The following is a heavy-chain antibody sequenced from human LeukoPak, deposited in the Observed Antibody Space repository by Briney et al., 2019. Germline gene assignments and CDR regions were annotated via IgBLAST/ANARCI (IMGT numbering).Heavy chain of an antibody. CDR2: ISSSSGYI. CDR1: GFTFSSDS. Sequence: AGGSLRLSCAASGFTFSSDSMNWVRQAPGKGLEWVSSISSSSGYIYYADSVKGRFTIPRDNAKNSLYLQMNSLRAEDTAVYYCARGRGSWYLFDYWGQGTLVTVSS. J-gene: IGHJ4*02. D-gene: IGHD6-13*01. CDR3: ARGRGSWYLFDY. V-gene: IGHV3-21*01.